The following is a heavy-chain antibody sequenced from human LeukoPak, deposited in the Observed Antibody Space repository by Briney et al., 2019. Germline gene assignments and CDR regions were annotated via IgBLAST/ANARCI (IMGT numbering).Heavy chain of an antibody. CDR3: ARYGASPYRAFDI. D-gene: IGHD1-26*01. CDR2: ISPSSSTI. V-gene: IGHV3-48*01. CDR1: GFTFISYT. J-gene: IGHJ3*02. Sequence: GGSLRLTCAASGFTFISYTMSWVRQAPGKVLEWVSCISPSSSTIYYDDSVKGRFTISRDNAKNSLYLQMNSLRAEDTAVYYCARYGASPYRAFDIWGQGTMVTVSS.